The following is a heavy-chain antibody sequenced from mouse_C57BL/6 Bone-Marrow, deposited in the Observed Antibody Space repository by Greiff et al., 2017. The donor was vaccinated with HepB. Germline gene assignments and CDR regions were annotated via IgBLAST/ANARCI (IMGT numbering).Heavy chain of an antibody. D-gene: IGHD1-1*01. V-gene: IGHV1-50*01. CDR3: AGSGEFFSIYYYGSSYVDY. J-gene: IGHJ2*01. Sequence: QVQLQQPGAELVKPGASVKLSCKASGYTFTSYWMQWVKQRPGQGLEWIGEIDPSDSYTNYNQKFKGKATLTVDTSSSPAYMQLSSLTSEDSAVYYCAGSGEFFSIYYYGSSYVDYWGQGTTLTVSS. CDR2: IDPSDSYT. CDR1: GYTFTSYW.